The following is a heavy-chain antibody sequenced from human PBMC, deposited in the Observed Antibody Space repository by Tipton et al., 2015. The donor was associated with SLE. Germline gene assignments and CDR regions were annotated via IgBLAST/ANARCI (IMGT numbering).Heavy chain of an antibody. CDR1: GGSISRSSHY. V-gene: IGHV4-39*01. D-gene: IGHD6-13*01. CDR2: IYFSGYT. Sequence: TLSLTCTVSGGSISRSSHYWGWIRQPPGKGLEWIGSIYFSGYTYYNPSLKSRVTISVDMSKNQFSLKLSSVTAADTAVYYCARQLIAALNWFDPLGQGTPVTVSS. CDR3: ARQLIAALNWFDP. J-gene: IGHJ5*02.